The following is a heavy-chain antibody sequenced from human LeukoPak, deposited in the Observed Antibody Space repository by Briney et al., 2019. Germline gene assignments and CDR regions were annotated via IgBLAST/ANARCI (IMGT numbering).Heavy chain of an antibody. V-gene: IGHV4-61*02. CDR1: GNSTSSGDNY. CDR3: ARASYSYDINGWVPFDY. J-gene: IGHJ4*02. Sequence: SETLSLTCTVSGNSTSSGDNYWSWIRQPAGKGLEWIGRIYTSGSTNYNPSLKSRVTISGDTSKNQFSLRLSSVTAADTAVYYCARASYSYDINGWVPFDYWGQGTLVTVSS. CDR2: IYTSGST. D-gene: IGHD3-22*01.